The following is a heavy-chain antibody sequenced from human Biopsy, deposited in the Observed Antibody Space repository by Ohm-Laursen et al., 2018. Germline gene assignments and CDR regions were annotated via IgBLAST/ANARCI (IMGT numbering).Heavy chain of an antibody. CDR3: ATKLTGYFHH. J-gene: IGHJ1*01. Sequence: SVKVSCKTPAGTFSNYGVNWVRQAPGQGLEWLGGNIPILGTGNYAQKFQDRVTVAADTSTSTATMELRSLLSDDTAVYYCATKLTGYFHHWGQGTLVIVSS. V-gene: IGHV1-69*06. CDR1: AGTFSNYG. CDR2: NIPILGTG. D-gene: IGHD3-9*01.